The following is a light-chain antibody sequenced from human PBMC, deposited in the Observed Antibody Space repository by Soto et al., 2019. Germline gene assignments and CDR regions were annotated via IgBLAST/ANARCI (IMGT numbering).Light chain of an antibody. CDR2: DAS. Sequence: EIVLTQSPATLSLSPGERATLSCRASQSVRNYLAWYQQRPGQAPRLLIYDASNRATGIPARFSGSGSGTDFTLTISSLEPEDFAVYYCQQRSNWPRLTFGGGTKVEIK. V-gene: IGKV3-11*01. CDR1: QSVRNY. J-gene: IGKJ4*01. CDR3: QQRSNWPRLT.